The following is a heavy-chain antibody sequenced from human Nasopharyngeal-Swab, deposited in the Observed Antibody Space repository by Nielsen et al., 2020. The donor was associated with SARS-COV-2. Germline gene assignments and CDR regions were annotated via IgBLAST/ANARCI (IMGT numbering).Heavy chain of an antibody. J-gene: IGHJ5*02. CDR3: ARERGLVPAATPWFDP. D-gene: IGHD2-2*01. V-gene: IGHV3-33*01. CDR2: IWYDGSNK. Sequence: WIRQPPGKRLEWVAVIWYDGSNKYYADSVKGRFTISRDNSKNTLYLQMNSLRAEDTAVYYCARERGLVPAATPWFDPWGQGTLVTVSS.